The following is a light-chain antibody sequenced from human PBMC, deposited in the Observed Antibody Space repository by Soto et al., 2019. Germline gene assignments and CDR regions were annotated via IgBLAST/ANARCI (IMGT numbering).Light chain of an antibody. J-gene: IGKJ1*01. Sequence: DIQRTQSPSTLSAFVGDRVTLTCRASQSISSWLAWYQQNPGKAPKLLIYDASSLESGVPSRFSGSGSGTEFTLTISSMQPDDFATYYCQQYNDYWTFGQGTKVDI. V-gene: IGKV1-5*01. CDR1: QSISSW. CDR3: QQYNDYWT. CDR2: DAS.